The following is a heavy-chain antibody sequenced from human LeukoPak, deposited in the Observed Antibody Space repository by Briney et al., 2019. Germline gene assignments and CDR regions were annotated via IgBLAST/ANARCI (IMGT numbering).Heavy chain of an antibody. CDR2: IYYSGST. CDR1: GGSISSSSYY. J-gene: IGHJ4*02. D-gene: IGHD5-18*01. V-gene: IGHV4-39*01. CDR3: ARTLDVDTATTNFDY. Sequence: SETLSLTCTVSGGSISSSSYYWGWIRQPPGKGLEWIGSIYYSGSTYYNPSLKSRVTISVDTSKNQFSLKLSSVTAADTAVYYCARTLDVDTATTNFDYWGQGTLVIVSS.